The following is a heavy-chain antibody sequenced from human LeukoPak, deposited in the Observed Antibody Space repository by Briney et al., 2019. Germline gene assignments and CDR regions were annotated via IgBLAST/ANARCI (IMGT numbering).Heavy chain of an antibody. D-gene: IGHD2-15*01. Sequence: GGSLRLSCAASGFTFSNYDVHWVRQAPGKGLELVANIRQDGGERYYVDPVKGRFTISRDNAQHSLYLQMNSLRAEDTAVYYCARDVGATVLENWGQGTLVTVSS. J-gene: IGHJ4*02. CDR2: IRQDGGER. CDR1: GFTFSNYD. CDR3: ARDVGATVLEN. V-gene: IGHV3-7*04.